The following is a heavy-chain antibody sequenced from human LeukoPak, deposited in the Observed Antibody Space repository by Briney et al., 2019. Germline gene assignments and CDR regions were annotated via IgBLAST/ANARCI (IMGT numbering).Heavy chain of an antibody. V-gene: IGHV3-23*01. CDR3: AEGIVGAMRPTAFGY. Sequence: GGSLRLSCAASGFTFSNYAMTWVRQTPGKGLEWVSIVTGSGISTYYVDSVKGRFTISRDNSKNTLYLQMSSLRAEDTAVYYCAEGIVGAMRPTAFGYWGQGTLVTVSS. CDR1: GFTFSNYA. CDR2: VTGSGIST. J-gene: IGHJ4*02. D-gene: IGHD1-26*01.